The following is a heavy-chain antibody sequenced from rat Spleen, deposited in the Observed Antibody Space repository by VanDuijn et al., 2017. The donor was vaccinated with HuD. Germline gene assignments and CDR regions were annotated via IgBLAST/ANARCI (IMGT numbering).Heavy chain of an antibody. J-gene: IGHJ2*01. D-gene: IGHD1-2*01. CDR1: GFNFNEYW. CDR2: INKDSSTI. Sequence: EVKLVESGGGLVQPGRSLKLSCAASGFNFNEYWMGWVRQAPGKGLEWIGEINKDSSTIKYSPPLKEKFTVSRDNAQNTLYLQMNKLGSEDTAMYYCARAYDSSSFDYWGQGVMVTVSS. V-gene: IGHV4-2*01. CDR3: ARAYDSSSFDY.